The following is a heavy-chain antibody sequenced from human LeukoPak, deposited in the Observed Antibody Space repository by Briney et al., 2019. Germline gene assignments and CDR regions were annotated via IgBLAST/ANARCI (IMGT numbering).Heavy chain of an antibody. J-gene: IGHJ5*02. CDR2: IYYSGST. CDR1: GGSISSSSYY. V-gene: IGHV4-39*07. CDR3: AREATNYYDSSGYPNWFDP. D-gene: IGHD3-22*01. Sequence: SETLSLTCTVSGGSISSSSYYWGWIRQPPGKGLEWIGSIYYSGSTYYNPSLKSRVTISVDTSKNQFSLKLSSVTAADTAVYYCAREATNYYDSSGYPNWFDPWGQGTLVTVSS.